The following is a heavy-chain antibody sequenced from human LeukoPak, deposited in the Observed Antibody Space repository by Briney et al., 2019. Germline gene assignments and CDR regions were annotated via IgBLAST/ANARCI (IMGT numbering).Heavy chain of an antibody. D-gene: IGHD3-10*01. Sequence: AGGSLRLSCAASAFTFDDIAMDWVRHAPGKGLEWVSGISCNSDSIDYAASVKGRFTISRDNDKNSLYLQMNSLRAEDTALYYCAKDMVGLWFGKFFHYWGQGTLVTVSS. V-gene: IGHV3-9*01. CDR2: ISCNSDSI. CDR1: AFTFDDIA. J-gene: IGHJ4*02. CDR3: AKDMVGLWFGKFFHY.